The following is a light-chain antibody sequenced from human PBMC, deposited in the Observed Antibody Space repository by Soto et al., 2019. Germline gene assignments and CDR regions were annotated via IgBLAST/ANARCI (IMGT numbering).Light chain of an antibody. V-gene: IGLV2-8*01. Sequence: ALTQPPSAYGAPGQAVTISCTGTSSDVGGYNYVSWYQQHPGKAPKLMIYEVSKRPSGVPDRFSGSKSGNTASLTVSELQAEDEADYYCSSYAGSNNVFGAGTKVTV. CDR1: SSDVGGYNY. J-gene: IGLJ1*01. CDR3: SSYAGSNNV. CDR2: EVS.